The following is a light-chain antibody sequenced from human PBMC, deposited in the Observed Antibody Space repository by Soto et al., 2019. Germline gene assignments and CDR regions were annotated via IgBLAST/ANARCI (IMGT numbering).Light chain of an antibody. Sequence: QSALTQPASVSGSPGQSITISCTGNSGDIGTNNYVCWYQQHPGKAPKLMIYEVSKRPSGASNRFSSSKSGNTASLTISGPQAEDEADYACSSYTGSGDVFGTGTKLTVL. CDR2: EVS. V-gene: IGLV2-14*01. CDR1: SGDIGTNNY. CDR3: SSYTGSGDV. J-gene: IGLJ1*01.